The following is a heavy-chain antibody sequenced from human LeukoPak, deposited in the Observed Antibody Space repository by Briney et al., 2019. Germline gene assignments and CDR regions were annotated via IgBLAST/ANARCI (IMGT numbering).Heavy chain of an antibody. CDR1: GFTFSSSA. D-gene: IGHD3-10*01. V-gene: IGHV3-23*01. CDR3: ARGLYGSGTSQYFDY. CDR2: ISASGGST. Sequence: PGGSLRLSCAASGFTFSSSAMSWVRQAPGKGLEWVSLISASGGSTYYADSVKGRFTISRDNAKGSLYLQMNSLRDEDTAVYYCARGLYGSGTSQYFDYWGQGTLVTVSS. J-gene: IGHJ4*02.